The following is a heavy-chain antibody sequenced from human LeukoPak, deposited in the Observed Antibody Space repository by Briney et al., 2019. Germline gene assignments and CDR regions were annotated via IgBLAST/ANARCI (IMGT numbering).Heavy chain of an antibody. CDR3: ARGEYSSSSGPRKERTKPKKSWFDP. V-gene: IGHV4-4*07. D-gene: IGHD6-6*01. Sequence: PSETLSLTCIVSGVSMNYYSWTWIRQPAGKGLEWIGRVHTSGSTNYNPSLKSRVIMSVDKSKNHFSLKLSSVTAADTAVYYCARGEYSSSSGPRKERTKPKKSWFDPWGQGTLVTVSS. CDR2: VHTSGST. CDR1: GVSMNYYS. J-gene: IGHJ5*02.